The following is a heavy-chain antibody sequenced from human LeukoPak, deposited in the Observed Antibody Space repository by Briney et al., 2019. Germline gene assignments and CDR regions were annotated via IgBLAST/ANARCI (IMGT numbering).Heavy chain of an antibody. D-gene: IGHD3/OR15-3a*01. CDR1: GFTFSSYW. V-gene: IGHV3-7*01. J-gene: IGHJ4*02. Sequence: PGGSLRLSCAASGFTFSSYWMHWVRQAPGKGLEWVANINKDGSAKYYVDSVKGRFTISRDNAKNSVYLQMNSLRLEDTALYYCVRGTGFILDSWGLGTRVTVS. CDR3: VRGTGFILDS. CDR2: INKDGSAK.